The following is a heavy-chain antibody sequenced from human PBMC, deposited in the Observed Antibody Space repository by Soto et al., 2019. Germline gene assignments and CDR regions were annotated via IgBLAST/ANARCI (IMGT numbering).Heavy chain of an antibody. Sequence: SGPTLVNPPETLTLTCTFSGFSLTSPGMCVSWIRQSPGKALEWLALIERDDDDKYYSTSLKTRPTISKDTRKNQVVLTMANMEPADTATYYCARSIRGPRRFNGMDVWGQGTTVTVSS. CDR3: ARSIRGPRRFNGMDV. J-gene: IGHJ6*02. V-gene: IGHV2-70*13. D-gene: IGHD1-20*01. CDR2: IERDDDDK. CDR1: GFSLTSPGMC.